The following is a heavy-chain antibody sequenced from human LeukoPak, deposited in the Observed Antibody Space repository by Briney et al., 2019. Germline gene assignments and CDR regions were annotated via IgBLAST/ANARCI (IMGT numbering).Heavy chain of an antibody. CDR3: ALGSAENWFDP. D-gene: IGHD3-16*01. Sequence: SVKVSCKASGGTLSSYAVSWVRQAPGQGLEWMGGFIPFFDATVYAQKFQGRVTITTDDSTSTAYMELRSLRSEDTAVYHCALGSAENWFDPSGRGTLVIVSS. J-gene: IGHJ5*02. V-gene: IGHV1-69*05. CDR2: FIPFFDAT. CDR1: GGTLSSYA.